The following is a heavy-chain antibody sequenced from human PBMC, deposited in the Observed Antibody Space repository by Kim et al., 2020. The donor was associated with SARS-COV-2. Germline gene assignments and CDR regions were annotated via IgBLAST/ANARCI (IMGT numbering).Heavy chain of an antibody. J-gene: IGHJ4*02. V-gene: IGHV3-23*01. CDR3: AKGISGSCYSPSNY. Sequence: GGSLRLSCAASGFSISDCDLSWVRQAPGKELEWVSSISANGGETFFADFVKGRFSISRDNSKNTVYLQMNSLRAEDTAVYFCAKGISGSCYSPSNYWGQGTLVSVSS. CDR2: ISANGGET. D-gene: IGHD2-15*01. CDR1: GFSISDCD.